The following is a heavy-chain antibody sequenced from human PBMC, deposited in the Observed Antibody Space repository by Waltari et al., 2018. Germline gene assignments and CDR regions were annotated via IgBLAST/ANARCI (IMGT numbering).Heavy chain of an antibody. D-gene: IGHD6-19*01. Sequence: QVQLVQSGAEVKKPGSSVKVSCKASGGTSSSYAISWVRQAPGQGLEWMGGCIPICGTANYEQKFQGRVTITADKSTSTAYMELSSLRSEDTAVYYCARGAKLSSGWYKLAEYFQHWGQGTLVTVSS. CDR3: ARGAKLSSGWYKLAEYFQH. V-gene: IGHV1-69*14. J-gene: IGHJ1*01. CDR1: GGTSSSYA. CDR2: CIPICGTA.